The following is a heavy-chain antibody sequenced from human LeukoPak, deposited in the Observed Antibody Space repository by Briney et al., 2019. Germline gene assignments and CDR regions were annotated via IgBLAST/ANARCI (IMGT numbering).Heavy chain of an antibody. Sequence: ASVKVSCKASGGTFRSYAITWVRQAPGKGLEWMGGIIPMINTPKYAQKFQGRVSITADESTSTGYMEVSSLRSEDTAVYYCAIFQGTYGDNENDYWGQGTLVTVSS. CDR1: GGTFRSYA. CDR2: IIPMINTP. V-gene: IGHV1-69*13. J-gene: IGHJ4*02. CDR3: AIFQGTYGDNENDY. D-gene: IGHD4-17*01.